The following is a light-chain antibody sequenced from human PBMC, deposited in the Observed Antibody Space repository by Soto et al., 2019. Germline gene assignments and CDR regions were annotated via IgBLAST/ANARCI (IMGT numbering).Light chain of an antibody. CDR2: GAP. V-gene: IGKV3D-15*01. CDR1: QTVSSN. J-gene: IGKJ5*01. Sequence: EIVMTQSPATLSVFPGERATLSCRASQTVSSNLAWYQQKPGQAPRLLIYGAPTRATGIPDRFSGSGSGIDFTLTINTLEPEDFATYYCQQLNGYPITFGQGTRLEIK. CDR3: QQLNGYPIT.